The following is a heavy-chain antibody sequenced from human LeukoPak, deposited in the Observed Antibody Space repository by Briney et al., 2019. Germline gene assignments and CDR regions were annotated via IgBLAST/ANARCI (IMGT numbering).Heavy chain of an antibody. CDR3: ARDHSRDGAYSSGWFFPYYYYGMDV. D-gene: IGHD6-19*01. Sequence: GGSLRLSCAASGFTFSSYAMHWVRQAPGKGLEWVAVISYDGSNKYYADSVKGRFTISRDNSKNTLYQQMNSLRAEDTAVYYCARDHSRDGAYSSGWFFPYYYYGMDVWGQGTTVTVSS. J-gene: IGHJ6*02. CDR1: GFTFSSYA. CDR2: ISYDGSNK. V-gene: IGHV3-30-3*01.